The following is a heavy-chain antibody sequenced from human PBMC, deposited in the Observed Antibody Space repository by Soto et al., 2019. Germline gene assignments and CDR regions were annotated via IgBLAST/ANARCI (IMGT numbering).Heavy chain of an antibody. J-gene: IGHJ6*02. CDR3: ARIEYYGSGSRVYYYYGMDV. CDR2: IYPGDSDT. Sequence: PGESLKISCKGSGYSFTSYWIGWVRQMPGKGLEWFGIIYPGDSDTRYSPSFQGQVTISADKSISTAYLQWSSLKASDTAMYYCARIEYYGSGSRVYYYYGMDVWGQGTTVTVSS. V-gene: IGHV5-51*01. D-gene: IGHD3-10*01. CDR1: GYSFTSYW.